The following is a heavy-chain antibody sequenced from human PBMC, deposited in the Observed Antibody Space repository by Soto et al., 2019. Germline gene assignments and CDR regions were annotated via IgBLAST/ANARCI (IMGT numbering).Heavy chain of an antibody. J-gene: IGHJ3*02. CDR2: ISSSSSYI. D-gene: IGHD2-2*01. CDR3: ARAGPPTVVPAALRDAFYI. CDR1: GFTFSSYS. V-gene: IGHV3-21*01. Sequence: TGGSLTLSCAASGFTFSSYSMNWVRQAPGKGLEWVSSISSSSSYIYYADSVKGRFTISRDNAKNSLYLQMNSLRAEDTAVYYCARAGPPTVVPAALRDAFYIWGQGTMVTVSS.